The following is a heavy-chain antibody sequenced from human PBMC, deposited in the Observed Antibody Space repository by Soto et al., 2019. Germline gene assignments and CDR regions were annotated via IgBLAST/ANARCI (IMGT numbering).Heavy chain of an antibody. CDR3: ATAEVDY. J-gene: IGHJ4*02. V-gene: IGHV3-21*01. CDR2: ISSSSSYI. Sequence: GSLRLSCAASGFTFSSYSMNWVRQAPGKGLEWVSSISSSSSYIYYADSVKGRFTVSRDNARNTLYLQMNSLRVEDTAVYYCATAEVDYWGPGTLVTVSS. CDR1: GFTFSSYS.